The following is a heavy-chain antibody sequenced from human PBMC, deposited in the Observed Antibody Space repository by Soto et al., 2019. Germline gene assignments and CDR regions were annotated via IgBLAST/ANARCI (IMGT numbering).Heavy chain of an antibody. D-gene: IGHD4-17*01. J-gene: IGHJ6*02. CDR2: IIPVFGTP. V-gene: IGHV1-69*12. CDR3: ARGDATKLVVTTYYAMDV. CDR1: GGSLSNFG. Sequence: QVQLVQSGAEVKKPGSSVKVSCTASGGSLSNFGISWVRQAPGQGLEWMGAIIPVFGTPNYAQKFQDRVTINADDTTTTVYMEVRSLTSEDTAVYYCARGDATKLVVTTYYAMDVWGQGTTVTVSS.